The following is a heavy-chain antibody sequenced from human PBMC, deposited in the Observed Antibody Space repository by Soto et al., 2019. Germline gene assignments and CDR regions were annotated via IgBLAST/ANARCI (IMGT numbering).Heavy chain of an antibody. CDR3: ARAGTGGSSGYYRYFDY. V-gene: IGHV1-46*01. J-gene: IGHJ4*02. CDR2: INPSGGST. Sequence: ASVKVSCKASGYTFTSYYIHWVRQAPGQGLEWMGIINPSGGSTSYAQKFQGRVTMTRDTSTSTVYMELSSLRSDDTAVYYCARAGTGGSSGYYRYFDYWGQGTLLTVST. CDR1: GYTFTSYY. D-gene: IGHD3-22*01.